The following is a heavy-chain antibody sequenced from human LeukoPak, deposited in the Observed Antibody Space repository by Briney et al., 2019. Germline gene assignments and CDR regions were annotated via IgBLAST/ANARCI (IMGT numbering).Heavy chain of an antibody. Sequence: GGSLRLSCAASGFTFSSYAMHWVRQAPGKGLEWVAVISYDGSNKYYADSVKGRFTISRVNSKSSLYLQMNSLRAEDTAVYYCASGYSRSSNDYWGQGTLVTVSS. D-gene: IGHD6-6*01. V-gene: IGHV3-30*04. CDR1: GFTFSSYA. J-gene: IGHJ4*02. CDR3: ASGYSRSSNDY. CDR2: ISYDGSNK.